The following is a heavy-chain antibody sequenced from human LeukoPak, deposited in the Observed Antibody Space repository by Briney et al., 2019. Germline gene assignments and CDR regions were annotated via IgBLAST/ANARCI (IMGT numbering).Heavy chain of an antibody. V-gene: IGHV1-69*13. Sequence: SVKVSCKASGGTFSSYAISWVRQAPGQGLEWMGGIIPIFGTANYAQKFQGRVTITADESTSTAYMGLSSLRSEDTAVYYCAREYSSSAAVDYWGQGTLVTVSS. CDR1: GGTFSSYA. J-gene: IGHJ4*02. CDR3: AREYSSSAAVDY. D-gene: IGHD6-6*01. CDR2: IIPIFGTA.